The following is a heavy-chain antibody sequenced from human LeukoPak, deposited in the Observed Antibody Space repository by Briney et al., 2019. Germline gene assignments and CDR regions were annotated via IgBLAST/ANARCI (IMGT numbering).Heavy chain of an antibody. CDR3: ARDRGYCSGGSCYWPHY. D-gene: IGHD2-15*01. V-gene: IGHV1-46*01. J-gene: IGHJ4*02. Sequence: ASVTVSCKASGYTFTSYYMHWVRQAPGQGLEWMGIINPSGGSTSYAQKFQGRVTMTRDTSTSTVYMELSSLRSEDTAVYYCARDRGYCSGGSCYWPHYWGQGTLVTVSS. CDR1: GYTFTSYY. CDR2: INPSGGST.